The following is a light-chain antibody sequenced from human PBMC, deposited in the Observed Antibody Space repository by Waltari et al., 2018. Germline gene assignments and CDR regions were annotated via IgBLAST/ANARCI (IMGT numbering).Light chain of an antibody. J-gene: IGLJ2*01. Sequence: SSELTQDPAVSVAMGQTVSTTCQGDSLSSYSASWYQQRPGQAPILVMYDKNNRPSGVPDRFSGSSSHNTASLTITGAQAEDEASYYCHSRDASGVAGSFGGGTKLTVL. CDR1: SLSSYS. CDR2: DKN. V-gene: IGLV3-19*01. CDR3: HSRDASGVAGS.